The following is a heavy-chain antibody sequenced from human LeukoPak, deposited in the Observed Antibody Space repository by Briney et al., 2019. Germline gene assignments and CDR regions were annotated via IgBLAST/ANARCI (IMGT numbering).Heavy chain of an antibody. J-gene: IGHJ5*02. CDR2: IYHSGST. V-gene: IGHV4-34*01. CDR3: ARAYHSSWYLNWFNP. D-gene: IGHD6-13*01. Sequence: PSETLSLTCAVYSGSFSGYYWSWIRQPPGKGLEWIGEIYHSGSTNYNPSLKSRVTISVETSKNHFSLKLTSVTAADTAVYYCARAYHSSWYLNWFNPWGQGTLVTVSS. CDR1: SGSFSGYY.